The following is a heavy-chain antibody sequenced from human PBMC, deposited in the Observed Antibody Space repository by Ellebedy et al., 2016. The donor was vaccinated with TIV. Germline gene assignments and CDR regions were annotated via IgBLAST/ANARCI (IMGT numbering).Heavy chain of an antibody. Sequence: GESLKISXAASGFTFSSYWMSWVRQAPGKGLEWVANIKQDGSEKYYVDSVKGRFTISRDNSKNTLYLQMNSLRAEDTAVYYCYYGSGSYTNWGQGTLVTVSS. CDR1: GFTFSSYW. CDR2: IKQDGSEK. J-gene: IGHJ4*02. D-gene: IGHD3-10*01. CDR3: YYGSGSYTN. V-gene: IGHV3-7*03.